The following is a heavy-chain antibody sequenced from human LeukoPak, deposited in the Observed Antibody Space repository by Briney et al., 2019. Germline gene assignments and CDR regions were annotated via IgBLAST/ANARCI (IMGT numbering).Heavy chain of an antibody. CDR1: GPTVSSNY. V-gene: IGHV3-53*01. CDR2: TYSGGNT. Sequence: GGSLRLSCAASGPTVSSNYMSWVRQAPGKGLEWVSVTYSGGNTFYADSVKGRFTISRDNSKNTLYLQMNSLRAEDTAVYYCAKTRGVTIPQYYFDYWGQGTLVTVSS. D-gene: IGHD3-3*01. J-gene: IGHJ4*02. CDR3: AKTRGVTIPQYYFDY.